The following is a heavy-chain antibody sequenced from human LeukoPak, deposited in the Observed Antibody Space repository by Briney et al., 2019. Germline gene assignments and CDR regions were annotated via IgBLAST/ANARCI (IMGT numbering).Heavy chain of an antibody. CDR3: ARDLSLGPYDSSGYFDH. D-gene: IGHD3-22*01. Sequence: ASVKVSCKASGYTFTGYYMHWVRQAPGQGLEWMGRINPNSGGTNYAQKFQGRVTMTRDTSISTAYMELSRLRSDDTAVYYCARDLSLGPYDSSGYFDHWGQGTLVTVSS. CDR1: GYTFTGYY. CDR2: INPNSGGT. J-gene: IGHJ4*02. V-gene: IGHV1-2*06.